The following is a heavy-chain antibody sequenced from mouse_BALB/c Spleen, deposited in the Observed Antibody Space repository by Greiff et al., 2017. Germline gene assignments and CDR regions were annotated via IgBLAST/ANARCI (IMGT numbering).Heavy chain of an antibody. V-gene: IGHV5-6*02. CDR2: ISSGGGYT. J-gene: IGHJ3*01. D-gene: IGHD4-1*01. CDR1: GFTFSSYG. CDR3: ARGETGTWFAD. Sequence: EVKLEESGGDLVKPGGSLKLSCAASGFTFSSYGMSWVRQTPDKRLEWVATISSGGGYTYYPDSVKGRFTISRDNAKNTLYLQMSSLKSEDTAMYDCARGETGTWFADWGQGTLVTVSA.